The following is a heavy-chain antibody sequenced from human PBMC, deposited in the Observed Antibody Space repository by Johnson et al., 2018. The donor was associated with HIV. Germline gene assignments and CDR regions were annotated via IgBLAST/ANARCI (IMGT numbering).Heavy chain of an antibody. Sequence: QVQLVESGGGLVQPGGSLRLSCGVSGFTFSRYWLSWVRQAPGKGLEWVAVISYDGRNKYYAASVKGRFTISRDNSKNTLYLQMNSLRAEDTAVYYCARVQWLILDAFDIWGQGTMVTVSS. CDR1: GFTFSRYW. D-gene: IGHD6-19*01. V-gene: IGHV3-30-3*01. CDR2: ISYDGRNK. J-gene: IGHJ3*02. CDR3: ARVQWLILDAFDI.